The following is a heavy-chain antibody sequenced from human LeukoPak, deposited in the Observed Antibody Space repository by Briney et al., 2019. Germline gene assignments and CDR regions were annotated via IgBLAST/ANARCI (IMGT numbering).Heavy chain of an antibody. Sequence: PGGSLRLSCAASGFTFSSFSMNWVRQAPGKGLEWVSAISGSGGSTYYADSVKGRFTISRDDSKKPLYLQMNSLRAEDTAVYYCAKAFRGYSYGLDAFDIWGQGTMVTVSS. CDR2: ISGSGGST. J-gene: IGHJ3*02. CDR1: GFTFSSFS. D-gene: IGHD5-18*01. V-gene: IGHV3-23*01. CDR3: AKAFRGYSYGLDAFDI.